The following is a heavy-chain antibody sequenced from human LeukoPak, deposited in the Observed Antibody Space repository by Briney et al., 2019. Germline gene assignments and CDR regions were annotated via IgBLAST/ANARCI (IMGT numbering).Heavy chain of an antibody. J-gene: IGHJ4*02. V-gene: IGHV4-59*01. D-gene: IGHD6-13*01. Sequence: SETLSLTCTVSGGSISSYYWSWIRQPPGKGLEWIGYIYYGGSTNYNPSLKSRVTISVDTSKNQFSLKLSSVTAADTAVYYCARGSSWLSVYYFDYWGQGTLVTVSS. CDR1: GGSISSYY. CDR2: IYYGGST. CDR3: ARGSSWLSVYYFDY.